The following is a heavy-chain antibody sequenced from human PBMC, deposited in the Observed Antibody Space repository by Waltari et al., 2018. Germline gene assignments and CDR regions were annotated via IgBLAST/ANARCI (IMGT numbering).Heavy chain of an antibody. J-gene: IGHJ6*02. CDR1: GFSLSNARMG. Sequence: QVTLKESGPVLVKPTETLTLTCTVSGFSLSNARMGVSWIRQPPGKALEWLAHIFSNDEKSYSTSLKSRLTISKDTSKSQVVLTITNMDPVDTATYYCARIRGSSSGYYYYGMDVWGQGTTVTVSS. CDR2: IFSNDEK. V-gene: IGHV2-26*01. CDR3: ARIRGSSSGYYYYGMDV. D-gene: IGHD6-6*01.